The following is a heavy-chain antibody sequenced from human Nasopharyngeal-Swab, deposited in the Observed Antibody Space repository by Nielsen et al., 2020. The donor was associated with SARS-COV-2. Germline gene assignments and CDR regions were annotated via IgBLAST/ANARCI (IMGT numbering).Heavy chain of an antibody. CDR2: IYYSGST. J-gene: IGHJ4*02. CDR1: GGSFSGYY. D-gene: IGHD2-15*01. CDR3: ARLARVAATLFDY. Sequence: SETLSLTCAVYGGSFSGYYWSWIRQPPGKGLEWIGSIYYSGSTYYNPSLKSRVTISVDTSKNQFSLKLSSVTAADTAVYYCARLARVAATLFDYWGQGTLVTVSS. V-gene: IGHV4-34*01.